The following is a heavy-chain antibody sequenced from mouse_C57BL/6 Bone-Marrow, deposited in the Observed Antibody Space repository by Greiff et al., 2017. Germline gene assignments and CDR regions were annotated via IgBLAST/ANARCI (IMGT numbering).Heavy chain of an antibody. J-gene: IGHJ3*01. CDR3: AREWGTIGAWFAY. D-gene: IGHD2-14*01. CDR1: GYTFTSYW. V-gene: IGHV1-69*01. Sequence: QVQLQQPGAELVMPGASVKLSCKASGYTFTSYWMHWVKQRPGQGLEWIGEIDPSDSYTNYNQKFKGKSTLTVDKSSSTAYMQLSSLTSEDSAVYYCAREWGTIGAWFAYWGQGTLVTVSA. CDR2: IDPSDSYT.